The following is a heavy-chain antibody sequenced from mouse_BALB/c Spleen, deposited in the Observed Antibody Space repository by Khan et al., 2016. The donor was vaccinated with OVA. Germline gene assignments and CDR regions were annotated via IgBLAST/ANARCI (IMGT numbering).Heavy chain of an antibody. CDR1: GYSITSGYF. D-gene: IGHD3-1*01. CDR3: ARGGSSGPAWFAY. V-gene: IGHV3-6*02. CDR2: IRYDGDS. J-gene: IGHJ3*01. Sequence: VQLKESGPGLVKPSQSLSLTCSVTGYSITSGYFWNWIRQFPGNNLEWLGYIRYDGDSNNNPSLKNRISITRDTSKNQFFLKLNSVPPEDTATYYSARGGSSGPAWFAYWGQGTLVTVSA.